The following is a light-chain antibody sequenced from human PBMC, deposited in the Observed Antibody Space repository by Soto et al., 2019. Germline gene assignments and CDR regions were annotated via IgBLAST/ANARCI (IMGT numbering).Light chain of an antibody. J-gene: IGKJ4*02. Sequence: EIVMTQSPATLSVSRGERATLSCRANQAISRNLDWYQQKPGQAPRLLIYGASTRATGIPDRFNGSGSGTEFTLTISSLQSEDFEVYYCLRYENWLGTFGGGTKVEIK. CDR3: LRYENWLGT. V-gene: IGKV3-15*01. CDR1: QAISRN. CDR2: GAS.